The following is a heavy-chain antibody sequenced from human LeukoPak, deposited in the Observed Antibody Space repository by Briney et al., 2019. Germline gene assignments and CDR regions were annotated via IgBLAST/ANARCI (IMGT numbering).Heavy chain of an antibody. CDR3: ARRLYDSSGYYWGPYMDV. V-gene: IGHV4-59*08. J-gene: IGHJ6*03. CDR1: GGSISSYY. Sequence: SETLSLTCTVSGGSISSYYWSWIRQPPAEGLEGSGYIYYSGSTNYNPSLKSRVTISVDTSKNQFSLKLSSVTAADTAVYYCARRLYDSSGYYWGPYMDVWGKGTTVTVSS. CDR2: IYYSGST. D-gene: IGHD3-22*01.